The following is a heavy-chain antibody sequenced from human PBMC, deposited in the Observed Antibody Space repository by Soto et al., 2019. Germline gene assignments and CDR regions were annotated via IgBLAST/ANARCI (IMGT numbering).Heavy chain of an antibody. V-gene: IGHV3-21*01. Sequence: GGSMRLSCGGSGFMFTRSTINWVRQAPGKGLEWVSSITSASDYIFYADSVKGRFTISRDNAKNSLYLQMNSLRAEDTAVYYCARVGTGSSTPLDIWGQGTMVTVSS. CDR2: ITSASDYI. J-gene: IGHJ3*02. D-gene: IGHD3-9*01. CDR1: GFMFTRST. CDR3: ARVGTGSSTPLDI.